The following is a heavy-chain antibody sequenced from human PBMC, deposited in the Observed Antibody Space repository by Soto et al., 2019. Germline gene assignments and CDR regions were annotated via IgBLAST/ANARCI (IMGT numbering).Heavy chain of an antibody. CDR3: ARAVDYCSGGSCYLYYYYYGMDV. CDR2: IIPIFGTA. CDR1: GGTFGSYA. J-gene: IGHJ6*02. V-gene: IGHV1-69*13. D-gene: IGHD2-15*01. Sequence: SVKVSCKASGGTFGSYAISWVRQAPGQGLEWMGGIIPIFGTANYAQKFQGRVTITADESTSTAYMELSSLRSEDTAVYYCARAVDYCSGGSCYLYYYYYGMDVWGQGTTVTVSS.